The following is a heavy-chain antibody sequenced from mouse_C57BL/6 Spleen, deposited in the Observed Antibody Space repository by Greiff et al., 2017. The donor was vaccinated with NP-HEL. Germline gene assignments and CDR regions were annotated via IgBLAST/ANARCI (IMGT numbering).Heavy chain of an antibody. Sequence: VKLVESGPGLVAPSQSLSITCTVSGFSLTSYGVHWVRQPPGKGLEWLVVIWSDGSTTYNSALKSRLSISKDNSKSQVFLKMNSLQTDDTAMYYCARHANWDEDAMDYWGQGTSVTVSS. V-gene: IGHV2-6-1*01. D-gene: IGHD4-1*01. CDR2: IWSDGST. CDR1: GFSLTSYG. J-gene: IGHJ4*01. CDR3: ARHANWDEDAMDY.